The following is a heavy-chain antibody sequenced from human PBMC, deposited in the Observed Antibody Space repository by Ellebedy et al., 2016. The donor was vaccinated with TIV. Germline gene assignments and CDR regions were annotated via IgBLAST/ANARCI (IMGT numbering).Heavy chain of an antibody. CDR3: ARATRYSISWYYPHWFDP. V-gene: IGHV1-46*01. Sequence: AASVKVSCKASGYTFTSYEMHWVRQAPGQGLEWMGIINPRGGSTNCAQKFQGRVTMTRDTSTSTVYMDLSRLRSEDTAVYYCARATRYSISWYYPHWFDPWGQGTLVTVSS. J-gene: IGHJ5*02. D-gene: IGHD6-13*01. CDR1: GYTFTSYE. CDR2: INPRGGST.